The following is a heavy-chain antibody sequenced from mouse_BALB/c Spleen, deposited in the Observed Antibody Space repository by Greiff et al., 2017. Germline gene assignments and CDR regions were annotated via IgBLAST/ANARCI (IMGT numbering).Heavy chain of an antibody. V-gene: IGHV1-69*02. J-gene: IGHJ4*01. CDR3: TRRDYGKRDAMDY. Sequence: QVQLQQPGAELVRPGASVKLSCKASGYTFTSYWINWVKQRPGQGLEWIGNIYPSDSYTNYNQKFKDKATLTVDKSSSTAFMQLSSPTSEDSAVYYCTRRDYGKRDAMDYWGQGTSVTVSS. CDR2: IYPSDSYT. CDR1: GYTFTSYW. D-gene: IGHD2-1*01.